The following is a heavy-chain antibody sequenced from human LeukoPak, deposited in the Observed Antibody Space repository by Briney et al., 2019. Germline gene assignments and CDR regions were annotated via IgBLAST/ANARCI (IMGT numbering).Heavy chain of an antibody. CDR3: ARLPLRSIAVGYYGMDV. D-gene: IGHD6-6*01. J-gene: IGHJ6*02. CDR1: GGTLSSYA. Sequence: SVKVSCKASGGTLSSYAISWVRQAPGQGLEWMGGIIPIFGTANYAQKFQGRVTITADESTSTAYMELSSLRSEDTAVYYCARLPLRSIAVGYYGMDVWGQGTTVTVSS. V-gene: IGHV1-69*13. CDR2: IIPIFGTA.